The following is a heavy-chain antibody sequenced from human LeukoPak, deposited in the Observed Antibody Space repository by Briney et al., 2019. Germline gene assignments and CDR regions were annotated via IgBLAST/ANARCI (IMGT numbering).Heavy chain of an antibody. J-gene: IGHJ4*02. V-gene: IGHV3-11*01. CDR1: GLSLSGYY. CDR2: VTSTGRST. Sequence: PGGSLRLSCAVSGLSLSGYYMNWVRQAPGKGLEWISYVTSTGRSTNYADSVKGRFTISRDSAKNSVSLQLSSLTAEDTAVYYCARGRRGSYYTFQVWGQGTLVSVSS. D-gene: IGHD3-16*01. CDR3: ARGRRGSYYTFQV.